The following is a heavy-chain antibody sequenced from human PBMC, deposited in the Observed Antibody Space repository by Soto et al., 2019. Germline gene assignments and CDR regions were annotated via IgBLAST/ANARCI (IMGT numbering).Heavy chain of an antibody. J-gene: IGHJ6*02. CDR2: ISSSSYI. D-gene: IGHD1-20*01. CDR3: ARGDLTGRTTPGYYGMDV. CDR1: EFTFTRYS. Sequence: PGGSLRLSCAASEFTFTRYSMNWVRQAPGKGLEWVSSISSSSYIYYADSVRGRFTISRDNGKNSLYLQMNSLRAEDTAVYYCARGDLTGRTTPGYYGMDVWGQGTTVTVSS. V-gene: IGHV3-21*01.